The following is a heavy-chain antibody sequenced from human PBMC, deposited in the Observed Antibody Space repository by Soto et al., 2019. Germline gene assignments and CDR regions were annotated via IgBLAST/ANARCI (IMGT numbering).Heavy chain of an antibody. CDR2: ISSSSSYI. V-gene: IGHV3-21*01. CDR3: ARAGIAVAGTARGFGY. J-gene: IGHJ4*02. CDR1: GFTFSSYS. Sequence: PGGSLRLSCAASGFTFSSYSMNWVRQVPGKGLEWVSSISSSSSYIYYADSVKGRFTISRDNAKNSLYLQMNSLRAEDTAVYYCARAGIAVAGTARGFGYWGQGTLVTVSS. D-gene: IGHD6-19*01.